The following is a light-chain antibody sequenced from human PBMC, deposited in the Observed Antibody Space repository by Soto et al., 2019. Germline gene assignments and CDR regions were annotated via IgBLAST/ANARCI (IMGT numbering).Light chain of an antibody. CDR3: QQRSNWPPIT. V-gene: IGKV3-11*01. J-gene: IGKJ5*01. CDR2: EAS. CDR1: QSVNTY. Sequence: EIVLTQSPATLSLSPGERATLSCRASQSVNTYLAWYQQKPGQAPRLLIYEASNRATGIPARFSGSGSGTDFTLTISRLEPEDFAVYYCQQRSNWPPITFGQGTRLEIK.